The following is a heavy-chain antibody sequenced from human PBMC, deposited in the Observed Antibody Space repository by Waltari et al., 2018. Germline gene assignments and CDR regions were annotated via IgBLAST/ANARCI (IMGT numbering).Heavy chain of an antibody. CDR2: VYSGGNT. V-gene: IGHV4-39*07. CDR1: GGSISRSSYY. CDR3: ARVSYGSGNRWVDP. J-gene: IGHJ5*02. Sequence: QLQLQESGPGVVKPSETLSLICTVSGGSISRSSYYWGWIRQPPGKGLEWIGSVYSGGNTYYMPSLKSRVTMSVDTSKNQFSLELSSVTAADTAVYYCARVSYGSGNRWVDPWGQGTLVTVSS. D-gene: IGHD3-10*01.